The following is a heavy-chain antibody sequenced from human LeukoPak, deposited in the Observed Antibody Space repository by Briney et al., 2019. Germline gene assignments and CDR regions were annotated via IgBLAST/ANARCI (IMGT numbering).Heavy chain of an antibody. V-gene: IGHV3-11*04. CDR3: ARGGGYSYGSFDY. Sequence: PGGSLRLSCAASGFTFSDYYMSWIRQAPGTGLEWVSYISSSGSTIYYADSVKGRFTISRDNSKNTLYLQMNSRRAEDTAVYYCARGGGYSYGSFDYWGQGTLVTVSS. CDR2: ISSSGSTI. D-gene: IGHD5-18*01. CDR1: GFTFSDYY. J-gene: IGHJ4*02.